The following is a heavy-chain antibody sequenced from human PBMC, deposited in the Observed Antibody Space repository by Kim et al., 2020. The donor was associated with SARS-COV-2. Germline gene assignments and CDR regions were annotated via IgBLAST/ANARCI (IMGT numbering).Heavy chain of an antibody. CDR3: ARDIVVVPAAGKRFDY. V-gene: IGHV1-18*04. CDR2: ISAYNGNT. D-gene: IGHD2-2*01. CDR1: GYTFTSYG. J-gene: IGHJ4*02. Sequence: ASVKVSCKASGYTFTSYGISWVRQAPGQGLEWMGWISAYNGNTNYAQKLQGRVTMTTDTSTSTAYMELRSLRSDDTAVYYCARDIVVVPAAGKRFDYWGQGTLVTVSS.